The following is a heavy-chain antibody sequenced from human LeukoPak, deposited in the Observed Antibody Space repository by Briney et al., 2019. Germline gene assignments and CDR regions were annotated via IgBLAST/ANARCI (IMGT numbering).Heavy chain of an antibody. V-gene: IGHV3-23*05. D-gene: IGHD4-17*01. CDR1: GFIFNNLA. J-gene: IGHJ4*02. CDR2: ISNDV. Sequence: GGSLRLSCVASGFIFNNLAMTCVRQATGKGLEWVSTISNDVHYADSVRGRFTISRDNSKNTLYLQMDSLRAEDTAVYFCAKPYNYGVRDVHFDYWGQGTLVAVSS. CDR3: AKPYNYGVRDVHFDY.